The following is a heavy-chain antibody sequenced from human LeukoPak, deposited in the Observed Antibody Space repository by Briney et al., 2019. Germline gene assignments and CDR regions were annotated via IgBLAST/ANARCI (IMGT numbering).Heavy chain of an antibody. Sequence: SQTLSLTCVISGDSVSSNSAAWNRIRQSPSRGLEWLGRTYYRSKWYNDYAVSVKSRITIKPDTSKNQFLLQLNSVTPEDTAVYYCSRETSHFDYWGQGTLVTVSS. CDR3: SRETSHFDY. CDR2: TYYRSKWYN. V-gene: IGHV6-1*01. CDR1: GDSVSSNSAA. J-gene: IGHJ4*02.